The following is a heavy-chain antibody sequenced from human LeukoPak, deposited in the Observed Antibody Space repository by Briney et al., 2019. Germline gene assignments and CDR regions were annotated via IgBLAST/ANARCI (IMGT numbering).Heavy chain of an antibody. D-gene: IGHD3-3*01. J-gene: IGHJ4*02. Sequence: KSSETLSLTCTVSGGSISSYYWSWIRQPPGKGLEWIGYIYYSGSTNYNPSLKSRVTISVDTSKNQFSLKLSSVTAADTAVYYCARQIFGVVMSDYWGQGTLVTVSS. CDR2: IYYSGST. CDR3: ARQIFGVVMSDY. V-gene: IGHV4-59*08. CDR1: GGSISSYY.